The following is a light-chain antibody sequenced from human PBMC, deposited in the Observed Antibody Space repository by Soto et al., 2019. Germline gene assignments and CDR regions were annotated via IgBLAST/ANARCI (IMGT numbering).Light chain of an antibody. CDR2: GAS. CDR3: QQYGSSPRS. V-gene: IGKV3-20*01. J-gene: IGKJ1*01. CDR1: QSVGSTY. Sequence: EIVLTQSPGTLSLSPGERATLSCRVSQSVGSTYLAWYQHKLGQAPRLLIYGASSKASGIPDRFSGSGSGTDFTLTITKLEPEDFAVYYCQQYGSSPRSFGQGTKVEVK.